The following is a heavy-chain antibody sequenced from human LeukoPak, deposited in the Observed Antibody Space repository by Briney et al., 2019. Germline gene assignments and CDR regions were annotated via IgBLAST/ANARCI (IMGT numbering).Heavy chain of an antibody. CDR1: GFTFSYYR. V-gene: IGHV3-21*01. J-gene: IGHJ4*02. D-gene: IGHD5-12*01. CDR2: ISSSSSYI. Sequence: GGSLSLSCAASGFTFSYYRMNWVRQALGKGLEWVASISSSSSYINYADSVKGRFTISRDNAKNSLYLQMNSLRAEDTAVYYCARATRGGYDGYFDYWGQGALVTVSS. CDR3: ARATRGGYDGYFDY.